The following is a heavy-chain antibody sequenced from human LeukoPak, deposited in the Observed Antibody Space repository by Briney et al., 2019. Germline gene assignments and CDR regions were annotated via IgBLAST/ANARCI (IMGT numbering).Heavy chain of an antibody. CDR3: ARDQRSGWAHYFDY. CDR2: ISAYNGNT. V-gene: IGHV1-18*01. CDR1: GYTFTSYG. J-gene: IGHJ4*02. Sequence: ASVKVFCKASGYTFTSYGISWVRQAPGQGLEWMGWISAYNGNTNYAQKLQGRVTMTTDTSTSTAYMELRSLRSDDTAVYYCARDQRSGWAHYFDYWGQGTLVTVSS. D-gene: IGHD6-19*01.